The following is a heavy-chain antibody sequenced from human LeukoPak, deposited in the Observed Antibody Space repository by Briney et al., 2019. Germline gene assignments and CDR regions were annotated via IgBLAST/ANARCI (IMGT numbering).Heavy chain of an antibody. J-gene: IGHJ4*02. Sequence: PGGSLRLSCAASRFTFNNYAMSWVRQAPGKGLEWVSTISGNGGSTYYSDSVKGRFTISRDNSKNTLFLQMNSLRAEDTAVYYCAKADCSASSCQTQDYWGQGTLVTVS. V-gene: IGHV3-23*01. CDR1: RFTFNNYA. CDR2: ISGNGGST. CDR3: AKADCSASSCQTQDY. D-gene: IGHD2-2*01.